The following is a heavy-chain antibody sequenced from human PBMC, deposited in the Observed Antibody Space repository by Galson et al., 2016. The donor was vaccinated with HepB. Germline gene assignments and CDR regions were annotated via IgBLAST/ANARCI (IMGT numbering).Heavy chain of an antibody. CDR1: GYTFRNYD. D-gene: IGHD6-13*01. V-gene: IGHV1-8*01. CDR3: ARGRYSRTWYLDI. J-gene: IGHJ4*02. CDR2: MNSNTGNT. Sequence: SVKVSCKGSGYTFRNYDINWVRQAPGQGLEFLGWMNSNTGNTGHAQKFQGRVTLTRNTSTSTAYMELSSLRSEDTAVYYCARGRYSRTWYLDIWGQGTLVTVSS.